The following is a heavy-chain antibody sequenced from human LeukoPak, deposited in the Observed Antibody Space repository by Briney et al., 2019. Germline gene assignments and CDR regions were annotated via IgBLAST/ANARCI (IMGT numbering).Heavy chain of an antibody. CDR2: IYSGGST. CDR1: GFTVSSNY. V-gene: IGHV3-53*01. Sequence: GGSLRLSCPASGFTVSSNYMNWVRQAPGKGLEWVSVIYSGGSTYYADSVKGRFTISRDNSKNTLYLQMNSLRAEDTAVYYCARMVAANTDAFDIWGQGTMVTVSS. CDR3: ARMVAANTDAFDI. D-gene: IGHD2-15*01. J-gene: IGHJ3*02.